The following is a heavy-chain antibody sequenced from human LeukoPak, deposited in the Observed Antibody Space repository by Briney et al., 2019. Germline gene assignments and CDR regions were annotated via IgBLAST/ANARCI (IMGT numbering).Heavy chain of an antibody. J-gene: IGHJ4*02. CDR1: GGSISSSGYN. CDR3: ARLGVVVAATQIDH. D-gene: IGHD2-15*01. CDR2: IYYSGST. V-gene: IGHV4-39*01. Sequence: SETLSLTCTVSGGSISSSGYNWGWIRHPPGKGLEWIGSIYYSGSTYYNPSLKSRVTISVDTSKNQFSLKLNSVTAADTAVYYCARLGVVVAATQIDHWGQGTLVTVSS.